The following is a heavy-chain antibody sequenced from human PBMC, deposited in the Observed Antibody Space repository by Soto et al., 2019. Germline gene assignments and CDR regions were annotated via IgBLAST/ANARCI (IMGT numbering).Heavy chain of an antibody. J-gene: IGHJ1*01. D-gene: IGHD2-15*01. CDR3: AREENCRGGTCYSEYFHH. V-gene: IGHV1-46*01. Sequence: ASVKVSCKTSGYIFTAYSMHWVRQAPGQGLEWMGVVNPSGGSAHYAQSFEGRVTLTRDTSTSTFDMELSSLRSEDTAVYYCAREENCRGGTCYSEYFHHWGQGTLVTVSS. CDR2: VNPSGGSA. CDR1: GYIFTAYS.